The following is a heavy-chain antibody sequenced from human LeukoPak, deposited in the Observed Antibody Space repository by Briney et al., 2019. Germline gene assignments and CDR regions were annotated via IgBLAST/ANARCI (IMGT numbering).Heavy chain of an antibody. J-gene: IGHJ6*03. CDR2: ISYEGNNK. CDR1: GFTFSSYA. V-gene: IGHV3-30*04. CDR3: AKGGIAVAGTRGPYYYYYMDV. D-gene: IGHD6-19*01. Sequence: AGGSLTLSCAASGFTFSSYAMHWVRQAPGKGLEWVAVISYEGNNKYYADSVKGRFTISRDNSKNTLYLQMNSLRAEDTAVYYCAKGGIAVAGTRGPYYYYYMDVWGKGTTVTISS.